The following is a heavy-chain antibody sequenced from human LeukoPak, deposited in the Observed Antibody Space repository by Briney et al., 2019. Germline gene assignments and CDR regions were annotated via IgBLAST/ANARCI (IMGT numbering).Heavy chain of an antibody. J-gene: IGHJ6*03. CDR1: GFTFSSYD. CDR2: ISRSGGTT. CDR3: AKRGGTESFYYLYYMDV. V-gene: IGHV3-23*01. Sequence: PGGSLRLSCAASGFTFSSYDMTWVRQTPGKGLEWVALISRSGGTTYYADSVKGRFTISRDNSKNTLYLQMNSLRAEDTAEYYCAKRGGTESFYYLYYMDVWGKGTTVTVSS. D-gene: IGHD2-15*01.